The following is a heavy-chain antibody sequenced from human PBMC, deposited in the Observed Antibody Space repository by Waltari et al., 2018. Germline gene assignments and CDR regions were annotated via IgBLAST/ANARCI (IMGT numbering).Heavy chain of an antibody. D-gene: IGHD3-16*01. Sequence: EVQLVDSGGGLVQPGGSLRISCAASGFTFGSYAMSWVRQSPGKGLEWVSMSTASGATTYYADSVKGRFIISRDKSKNTLFLQMNSLRAEDTAVYYCAKDLGDRWGLFDYWGQGTLVTVSS. J-gene: IGHJ4*02. CDR3: AKDLGDRWGLFDY. CDR2: STASGATT. V-gene: IGHV3-23*04. CDR1: GFTFGSYA.